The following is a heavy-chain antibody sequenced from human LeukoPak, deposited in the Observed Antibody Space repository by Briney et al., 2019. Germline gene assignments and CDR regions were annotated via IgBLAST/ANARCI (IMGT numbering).Heavy chain of an antibody. CDR3: ARASGGSYDY. CDR2: INQNGNVK. J-gene: IGHJ4*02. V-gene: IGHV3-7*01. CDR1: GFTFSSDW. Sequence: GGSLRLSCAASGFTFSSDWMNWVRQAPGKRLEWVATINQNGNVKYYVDSVKGRFTISRGNAKNSLYLQMNSLRAEDTAVYYCARASGGSYDYWGQGTLVTVSS. D-gene: IGHD1-26*01.